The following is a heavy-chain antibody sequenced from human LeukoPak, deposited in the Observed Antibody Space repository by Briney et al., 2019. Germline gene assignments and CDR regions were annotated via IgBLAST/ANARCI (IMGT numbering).Heavy chain of an antibody. CDR2: IFYSGNT. J-gene: IGHJ4*02. V-gene: IGHV4-59*01. CDR3: ARTYYYGSGSPLPFDY. CDR1: GGSISTYY. Sequence: SETLSLTCTVSGGSISTYYWSWIRQPPGKRLEWIGYIFYSGNTNYNPSLKSRVTISVDTSKNQFSLKLSSVTAADTAVYYCARTYYYGSGSPLPFDYWGQGTLVTVSS. D-gene: IGHD3-10*01.